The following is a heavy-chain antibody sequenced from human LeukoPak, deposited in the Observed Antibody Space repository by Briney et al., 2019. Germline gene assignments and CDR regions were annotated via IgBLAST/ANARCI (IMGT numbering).Heavy chain of an antibody. CDR3: ARVTGRHFDWLPYFDY. V-gene: IGHV1-2*02. CDR2: INPNSGGT. D-gene: IGHD3-9*01. Sequence: GASVKVSCKASGYTFTGYFIHWVRQAPGQGLEWMGWINPNSGGTNYAQKFQGRATMTRDTSISTAYMQLSRLRSDDTAVYYCARVTGRHFDWLPYFDYWGQGTLATASS. J-gene: IGHJ4*02. CDR1: GYTFTGYF.